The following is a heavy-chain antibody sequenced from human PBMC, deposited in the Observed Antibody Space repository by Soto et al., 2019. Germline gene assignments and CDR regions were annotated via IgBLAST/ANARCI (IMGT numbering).Heavy chain of an antibody. J-gene: IGHJ6*02. CDR3: ARDLSAVKRFESFKYYRMDV. V-gene: IGHV1-69*06. CDR1: GGTFSSNP. D-gene: IGHD3-3*01. Sequence: QVQLMQSGAEVRKPGSSVTVSCKASGGTFSSNPISWVRQAPGQGREWMGGIIPIFATPHYARRFLDRVTLTADRSTNTAYMELTGLTSEDTDIYYCARDLSAVKRFESFKYYRMDVWGQGTTVTVS. CDR2: IIPIFATP.